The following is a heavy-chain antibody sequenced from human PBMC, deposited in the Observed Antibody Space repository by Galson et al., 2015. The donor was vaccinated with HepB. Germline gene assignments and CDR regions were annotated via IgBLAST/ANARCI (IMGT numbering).Heavy chain of an antibody. CDR2: IDPSDSYT. D-gene: IGHD6-19*01. CDR3: ARLDLAGTFFCYTGMDA. Sequence: QSGAEVKKPGESLRISCKGSGYSFTSYWISWVRQMPGKGLEWMGRIDPSDSYTNYSPSFQGHVTISADKSISTAYLQWSSLKASDTAIYYCARLDLAGTFFCYTGMDAWGQGPTVPVSS. V-gene: IGHV5-10-1*01. J-gene: IGHJ6*02. CDR1: GYSFTSYW.